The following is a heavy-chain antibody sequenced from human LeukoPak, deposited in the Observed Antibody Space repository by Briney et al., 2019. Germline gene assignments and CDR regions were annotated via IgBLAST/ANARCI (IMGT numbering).Heavy chain of an antibody. J-gene: IGHJ5*02. V-gene: IGHV4-59*08. Sequence: SETLSLTCTVSGGSISSYYWSWIRQPPGKGLEWIGYIYYSGSTNYNPSLKSRVTISVDTSKHQFSLKLSSVTAADTAVYYCARTFISGGSFVDPWGQGTLVTVSS. CDR3: ARTFISGGSFVDP. D-gene: IGHD1-26*01. CDR1: GGSISSYY. CDR2: IYYSGST.